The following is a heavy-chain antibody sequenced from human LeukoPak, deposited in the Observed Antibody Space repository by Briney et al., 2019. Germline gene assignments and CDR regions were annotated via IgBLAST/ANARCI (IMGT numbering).Heavy chain of an antibody. D-gene: IGHD3-10*01. CDR3: ARDPGSGYMDV. J-gene: IGHJ6*03. CDR1: GFTFSSYW. V-gene: IGHV3-7*01. CDR2: IKQDGSEK. Sequence: GGSLRLSCAASGFTFSSYWMSWVRQAPGKGLEWVANIKQDGSEKYYVDSVKGRFTISRDNAKNSLHLQMDSLRAEDTAVYYCARDPGSGYMDVWGKGTTVTVSS.